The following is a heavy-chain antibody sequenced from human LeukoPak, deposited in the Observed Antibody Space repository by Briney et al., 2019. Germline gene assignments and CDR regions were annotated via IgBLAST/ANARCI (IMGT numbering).Heavy chain of an antibody. Sequence: GGSLRLSCAASGFTFSYYGMHWVRQAPGKGLDWVAVISYDGSNKYYAVSVKGRFTISRDNSKNTLYLQMNSLRAEDTAVYYCAKDNLAYCGGDCYHYYYGMDVWGQGTTVTVSS. CDR2: ISYDGSNK. J-gene: IGHJ6*02. CDR1: GFTFSYYG. CDR3: AKDNLAYCGGDCYHYYYGMDV. D-gene: IGHD2-21*02. V-gene: IGHV3-30*18.